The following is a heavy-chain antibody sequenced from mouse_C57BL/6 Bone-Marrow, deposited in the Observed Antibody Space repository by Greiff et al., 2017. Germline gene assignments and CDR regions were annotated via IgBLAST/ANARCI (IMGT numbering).Heavy chain of an antibody. CDR1: GYAFTNYL. Sequence: QVQLKQSGAELVRPGTSVKVSCKASGYAFTNYLIEWVKQRPGQGLEWIGVINPGSGGTNYNEKFKGQATLTADKSSSTAYMQLSSLTSEDSAVYFCARLGPYPYYFDYWGQGTTLTVSS. CDR3: ARLGPYPYYFDY. CDR2: INPGSGGT. D-gene: IGHD2-10*01. V-gene: IGHV1-54*01. J-gene: IGHJ2*01.